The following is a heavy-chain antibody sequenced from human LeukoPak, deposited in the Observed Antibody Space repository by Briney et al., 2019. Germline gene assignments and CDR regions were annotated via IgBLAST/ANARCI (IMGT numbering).Heavy chain of an antibody. J-gene: IGHJ3*02. V-gene: IGHV1-2*02. CDR1: GYTFSNFG. CDR3: ARVSPYFDTSGAFDI. CDR2: INPNSGGT. Sequence: ASVKVSCKASGYTFSNFGISWVRQAPGQGLEWMGWINPNSGGTNYAQKFQGRVTMTRDTSISTAYMELSRLRSDDTAVYYCARVSPYFDTSGAFDIWGQGTMVTVSS. D-gene: IGHD3-22*01.